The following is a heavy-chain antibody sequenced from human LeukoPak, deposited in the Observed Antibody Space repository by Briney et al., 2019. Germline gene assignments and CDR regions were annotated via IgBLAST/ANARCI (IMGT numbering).Heavy chain of an antibody. V-gene: IGHV3-30*02. CDR1: GFTFSRYG. Sequence: PGGSLRLSCAASGFTFSRYGMHWVRQAPGKGLEWVAFIRYDGSNKNYADSVKGRITISRDNSKNTLYLQRNSLRAEDTAVYYCAKDPRDCSSASCYIAAAGFDYWGQGTLVTVSS. CDR2: IRYDGSNK. CDR3: AKDPRDCSSASCYIAAAGFDY. D-gene: IGHD2-2*02. J-gene: IGHJ4*02.